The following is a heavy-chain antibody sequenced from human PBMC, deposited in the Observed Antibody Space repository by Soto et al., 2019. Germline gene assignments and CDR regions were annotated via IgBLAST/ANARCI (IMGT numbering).Heavy chain of an antibody. D-gene: IGHD6-19*01. CDR2: SNHSGST. CDR1: GGSFSGYY. Sequence: QLQLQQWGAGLLKPSETLSLTCAVYGGSFSGYYWSWIRQPPGKGLERIGESNHSGSTNYNQSLTRRVTISIDTSTNQFSLKLSSATAADMAIYYCGRDSLGIAVLGTGRSKNNWFDPWGQGTLVTVSS. V-gene: IGHV4-34*01. J-gene: IGHJ5*02. CDR3: GRDSLGIAVLGTGRSKNNWFDP.